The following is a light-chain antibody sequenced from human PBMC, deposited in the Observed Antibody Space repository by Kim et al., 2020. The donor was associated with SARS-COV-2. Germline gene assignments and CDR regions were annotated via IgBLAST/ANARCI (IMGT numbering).Light chain of an antibody. V-gene: IGLV2-11*01. CDR2: DVS. Sequence: QSALTQPRSVSGSPGQSVTISCTGAGSDVGGYDYVSWYQQNPGKAPKLMVYDVSKRPSGVPDRFSGSKSGNTASLTISGLQAEDEADYYCCSYTSSATFVVFGGGTQLTVL. J-gene: IGLJ2*01. CDR1: GSDVGGYDY. CDR3: CSYTSSATFVV.